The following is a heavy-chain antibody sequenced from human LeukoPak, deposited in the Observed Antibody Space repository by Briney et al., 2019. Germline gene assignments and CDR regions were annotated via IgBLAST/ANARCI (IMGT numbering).Heavy chain of an antibody. V-gene: IGHV4-34*01. Sequence: SETLSLTCAACGGSFSGYYWSWIRQPPGKGLEWIGEINHSGSTNYNPSLKSRVTISVDTSKNQFSLKLSSVTAADTAVYYCARGAAAGSDFDYWGQGTLVTVSS. CDR1: GGSFSGYY. D-gene: IGHD6-13*01. CDR2: INHSGST. J-gene: IGHJ4*02. CDR3: ARGAAAGSDFDY.